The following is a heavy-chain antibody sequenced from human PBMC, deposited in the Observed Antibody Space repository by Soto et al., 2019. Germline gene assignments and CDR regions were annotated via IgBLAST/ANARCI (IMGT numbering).Heavy chain of an antibody. D-gene: IGHD6-19*01. CDR3: ANLGYTSGWSGREG. J-gene: IGHJ6*01. Sequence: PAGSLRLSCAASGFIFDDYAMHWVRQAPGKGLEWVAGISWNSGSIDYADSVKGRFTISRDNAKNSLYLQMNSLRAEDTALYYWANLGYTSGWSGREGWGQGRTVTVSS. V-gene: IGHV3-9*01. CDR2: ISWNSGSI. CDR1: GFIFDDYA.